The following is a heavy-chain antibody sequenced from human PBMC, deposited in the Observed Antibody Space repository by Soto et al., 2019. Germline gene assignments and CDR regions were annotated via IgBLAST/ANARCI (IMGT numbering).Heavy chain of an antibody. CDR2: FFIGGNT. CDR3: ARLSPPGFFYYGMDV. D-gene: IGHD6-25*01. Sequence: SETLSLTCTVSGGSITGGSISSTTYYWGWMRQPPGKGLEWIASFFIGGNTYYNPSLKSRVTISVDTSKNQFSLKLSSVTAADTAVYYCARLSPPGFFYYGMDVWGQGTTVTVSS. V-gene: IGHV4-39*07. J-gene: IGHJ6*02. CDR1: GGSITGGSISSTTYY.